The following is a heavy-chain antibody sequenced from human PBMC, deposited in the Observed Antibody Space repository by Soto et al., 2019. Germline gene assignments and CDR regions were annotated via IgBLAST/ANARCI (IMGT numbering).Heavy chain of an antibody. CDR2: IKQDGSEK. J-gene: IGHJ4*02. CDR1: GFTFSSYW. CDR3: ARDRTAMVISHPLFDY. V-gene: IGHV3-7*01. Sequence: GGSLRLSCAASGFTFSSYWISWVRQAPGKGLEWVANIKQDGSEKYYVDSVKGRFTISRDNAKNSLYLQMNSLRAEDTAVYYCARDRTAMVISHPLFDYWGQGTLVTVSS. D-gene: IGHD5-18*01.